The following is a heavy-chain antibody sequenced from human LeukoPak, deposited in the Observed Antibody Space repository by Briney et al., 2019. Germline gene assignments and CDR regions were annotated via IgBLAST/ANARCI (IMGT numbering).Heavy chain of an antibody. CDR2: IIPIFGTA. J-gene: IGHJ4*02. Sequence: ASVKVSYKASGGTFSSYAISWVRQAPGQGLEWMGGIIPIFGTANYAQKFQGRVTITADESTSTAYMELSSLRSEDTAVYYCATTGDYFYFDYWGQGTLVTVSS. CDR1: GGTFSSYA. D-gene: IGHD2/OR15-2a*01. V-gene: IGHV1-69*13. CDR3: ATTGDYFYFDY.